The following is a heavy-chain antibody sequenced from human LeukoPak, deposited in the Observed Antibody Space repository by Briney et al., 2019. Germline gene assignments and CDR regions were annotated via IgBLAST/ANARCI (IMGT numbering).Heavy chain of an antibody. CDR3: ARGCSSTSCLDAFDI. CDR1: GGSISSSNW. J-gene: IGHJ3*02. D-gene: IGHD2-2*01. CDR2: IYHSGST. V-gene: IGHV4-4*02. Sequence: SETLSLTCAVSGGSISSSNWWSWVRQPPGKGLEWIGYIYHSGSTYYNPSLKSRVTISVDRSKNQFSLKLSSVTAADTAVYYCARGCSSTSCLDAFDIWGQGTMVTVSS.